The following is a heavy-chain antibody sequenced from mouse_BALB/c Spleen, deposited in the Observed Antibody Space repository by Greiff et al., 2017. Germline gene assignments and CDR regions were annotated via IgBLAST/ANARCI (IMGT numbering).Heavy chain of an antibody. CDR1: GYSITSDYA. V-gene: IGHV3-2*02. CDR2: ISYSGST. Sequence: EVKLLESGPGLVKPSQSLSLTCTVTGYSITSDYAWNWIRQFPGNKLEWMGYISYSGSTSYNPSLKSRISITRDTSKNQFFLQLNSVTTEDTATYYCARYYRGWFAYWGQGTLVTVSA. CDR3: ARYYRGWFAY. J-gene: IGHJ3*01. D-gene: IGHD2-14*01.